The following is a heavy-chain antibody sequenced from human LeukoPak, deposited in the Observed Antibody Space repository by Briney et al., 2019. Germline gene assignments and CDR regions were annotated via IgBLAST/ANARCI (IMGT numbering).Heavy chain of an antibody. CDR2: INHSGST. CDR3: ARWRREWLLDYYYYGMDV. D-gene: IGHD3-3*01. J-gene: IGHJ6*02. CDR1: GGSFSGYC. V-gene: IGHV4-34*01. Sequence: SETLSLTCAVYGGSFSGYCWSWIRQPPGKGLEWIGEINHSGSTNYNPSLKSRVTISVDTSKNQFSLKLSSVTAADTAVYYCARWRREWLLDYYYYGMDVWGQGTTVTVSS.